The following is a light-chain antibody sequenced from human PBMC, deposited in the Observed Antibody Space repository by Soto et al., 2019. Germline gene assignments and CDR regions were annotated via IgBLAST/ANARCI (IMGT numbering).Light chain of an antibody. V-gene: IGKV1-39*01. CDR1: QSISNS. CDR2: ATS. Sequence: DIQMTQSPSSLSASVGDRVTITCRASQSISNSLNWYQQRPGKAPKLLIYATSSLQSGVPSRFSGSGSGTDFTLTIISLQPEDFATYYCQQSYTTPLFTFGPGTKEDIE. J-gene: IGKJ3*01. CDR3: QQSYTTPLFT.